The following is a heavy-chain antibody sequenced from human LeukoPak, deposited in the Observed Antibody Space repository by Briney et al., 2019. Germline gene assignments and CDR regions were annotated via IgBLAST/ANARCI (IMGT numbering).Heavy chain of an antibody. CDR1: GGSISSYY. D-gene: IGHD3-3*01. CDR2: IYYSGST. J-gene: IGHJ4*02. Sequence: SATLSLTCTVSGGSISSYYWSWIRQPPGKGLEWIGYIYYSGSTNYNPSLASRVTISLDTSKNQFSLKLSSVTAADTAVYYCARRRGNFWSDYYAFDYWGLGTLVTISS. CDR3: ARRRGNFWSDYYAFDY. V-gene: IGHV4-59*08.